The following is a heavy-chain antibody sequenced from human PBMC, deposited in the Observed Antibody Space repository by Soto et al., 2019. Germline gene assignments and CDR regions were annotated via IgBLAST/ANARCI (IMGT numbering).Heavy chain of an antibody. CDR2: MNPNSGNT. D-gene: IGHD5-12*01. V-gene: IGHV1-8*01. CDR1: GYTFTSYD. CDR3: ARERRDGYDN. Sequence: QVQLVQSGAEVKKPGASVKVSCKASGYTFTSYDINWVRQATGQGLEWMGWMNPNSGNTAYAQKFQGRVTMTSNTSXSTAYXXLSXLRSXXTXVXYCARERRDGYDNWGQGTLVTVSS. J-gene: IGHJ4*02.